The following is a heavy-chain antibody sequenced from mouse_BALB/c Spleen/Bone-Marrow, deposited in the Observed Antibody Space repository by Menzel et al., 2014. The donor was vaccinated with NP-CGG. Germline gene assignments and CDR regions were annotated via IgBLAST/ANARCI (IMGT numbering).Heavy chain of an antibody. D-gene: IGHD2-1*01. CDR2: ISDGGSYT. V-gene: IGHV5-4*02. CDR3: ARYGNYPMDY. Sequence: EVKLMESGGGLVKPGGSLKLPCAASGFTFSDYYMYWVRQTPEKRLEWVATISDGGSYTYYPDSVKGRFTISRDNAKNNLYLQMSSLKSEDTAMYYCARYGNYPMDYWGQGTSVTVSS. J-gene: IGHJ4*01. CDR1: GFTFSDYY.